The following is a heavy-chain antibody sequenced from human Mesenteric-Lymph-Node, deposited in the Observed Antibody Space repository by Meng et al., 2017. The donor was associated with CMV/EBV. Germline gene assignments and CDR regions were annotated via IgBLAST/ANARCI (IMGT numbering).Heavy chain of an antibody. J-gene: IGHJ5*02. CDR1: GYTFTSYY. D-gene: IGHD3-3*01. CDR2: INPSGGST. V-gene: IGHV1-46*01. Sequence: ASVKVSCKASGYTFTSYYMHWVRQAPGQGLEWMGIINPSGGSTSYAQKFQGRVTMTRDTSTSTVYMELSSLRSEDTAVYYCARDAVNYDFWSDPSGGGSTFDPWGQGTLVTVSS. CDR3: ARDAVNYDFWSDPSGGGSTFDP.